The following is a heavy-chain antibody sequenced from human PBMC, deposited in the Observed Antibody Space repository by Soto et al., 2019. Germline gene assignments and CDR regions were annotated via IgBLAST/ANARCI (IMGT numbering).Heavy chain of an antibody. CDR2: IRSKAYGVTT. Sequence: PGGSLRLSCTASGFTFGYYAMSWFRQSPGKGLEWVGFIRSKAYGVTTEYAASVKGRFTISRDDSKSIAYLQMNSLKTEDTAVYYCTRDLRRGYYVFDGMDVWGQGTTVTVSS. CDR1: GFTFGYYA. J-gene: IGHJ6*02. V-gene: IGHV3-49*03. CDR3: TRDLRRGYYVFDGMDV. D-gene: IGHD3-10*02.